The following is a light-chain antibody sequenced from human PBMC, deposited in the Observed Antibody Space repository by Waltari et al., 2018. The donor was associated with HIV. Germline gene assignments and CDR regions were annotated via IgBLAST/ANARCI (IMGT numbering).Light chain of an antibody. J-gene: IGKJ2*01. CDR3: QQYANSPPMST. Sequence: LVLTQSPGTLSLSPGERATLSCRASQSVTSNYLAWYQHKPGRAPRLLIYDASTSATGIPDRFSGSGSGTDFTLIISRLEPEDFAVYYCQQYANSPPMSTFGQGTKLEIK. CDR1: QSVTSNY. CDR2: DAS. V-gene: IGKV3-20*01.